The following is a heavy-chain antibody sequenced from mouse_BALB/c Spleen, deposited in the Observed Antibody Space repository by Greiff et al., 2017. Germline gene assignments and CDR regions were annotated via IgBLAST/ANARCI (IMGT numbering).Heavy chain of an antibody. J-gene: IGHJ2*01. V-gene: IGHV2-9*02. CDR2: IWAGGST. Sequence: VKLMESGPGLVAPSQSLSITCTVSGFSLTSYGVHWVRQPPGKGLEWLGVIWAGGSTNYNSALMSRLSISKDNSKSQVFLKMNSLQTDDTAMYYCARDRVGRDYFDYWGQGTTLTVSS. CDR1: GFSLTSYG. D-gene: IGHD4-1*01. CDR3: ARDRVGRDYFDY.